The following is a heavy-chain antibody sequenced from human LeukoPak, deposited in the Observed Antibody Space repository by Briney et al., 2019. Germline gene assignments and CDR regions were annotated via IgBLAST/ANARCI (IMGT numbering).Heavy chain of an antibody. CDR2: ISSSSSYI. CDR3: AVRSDTAMVTIDY. Sequence: GGSLRLSCAASGFTFSSYSMNWVRQAPGKGLEWVSSISSSSSYIYYADSVKGRFTISRDNAKSSLYLQMNSLRAEDTAVYYCAVRSDTAMVTIDYWGQGTLVTVSS. CDR1: GFTFSSYS. V-gene: IGHV3-21*01. J-gene: IGHJ4*02. D-gene: IGHD5-18*01.